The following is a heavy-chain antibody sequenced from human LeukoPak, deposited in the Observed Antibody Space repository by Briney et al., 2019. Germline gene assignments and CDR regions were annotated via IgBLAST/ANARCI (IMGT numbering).Heavy chain of an antibody. Sequence: PGGSLRLSCAASGFTFSSYTMNWVRQAPGKGLEWVSSISSSSSYIYYADSVKGRFTISRDNAKNSLYLQRDSLRAEDTAVYYCARDGKDSMIVVVTAEYFQHWGQGTLVTVSS. CDR2: ISSSSSYI. D-gene: IGHD3-22*01. CDR3: ARDGKDSMIVVVTAEYFQH. J-gene: IGHJ1*01. V-gene: IGHV3-21*01. CDR1: GFTFSSYT.